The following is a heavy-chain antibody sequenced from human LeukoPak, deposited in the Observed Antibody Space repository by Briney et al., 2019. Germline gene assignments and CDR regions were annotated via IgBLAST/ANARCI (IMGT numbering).Heavy chain of an antibody. CDR3: ARGVPKEIAAAGPFDY. CDR1: GYTFSSCA. J-gene: IGHJ4*02. CDR2: INAGNGNT. D-gene: IGHD6-13*01. V-gene: IGHV1-3*01. Sequence: GASVKVSCKASGYTFSSCAMHWVRQAPGERLEWMGWINAGNGNTKYSQKFQGRVTITRDTSASTVYMELSLRSEDTAVYYCARGVPKEIAAAGPFDYWGQGTLVTVSS.